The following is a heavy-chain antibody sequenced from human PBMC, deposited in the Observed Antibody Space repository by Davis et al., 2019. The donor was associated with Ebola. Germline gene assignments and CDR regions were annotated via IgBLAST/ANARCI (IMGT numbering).Heavy chain of an antibody. CDR1: GYSFTSYW. D-gene: IGHD5-18*01. V-gene: IGHV5-51*01. J-gene: IGHJ4*02. Sequence: GESLKISCKGSGYSFTSYWIAWVRQMPGKGLEWMGIIYAGDSDARYSPSFEGQVTISVDRSLTTAYLQWSSVKASDTAIYYCARQESLYGYIDFWGQGTHVTVSS. CDR2: IYAGDSDA. CDR3: ARQESLYGYIDF.